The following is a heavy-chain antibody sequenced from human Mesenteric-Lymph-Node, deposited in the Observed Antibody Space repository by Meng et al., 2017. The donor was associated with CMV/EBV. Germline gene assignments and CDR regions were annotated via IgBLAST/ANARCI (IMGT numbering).Heavy chain of an antibody. Sequence: QVQPHPWGAGLLKPSAPLSLTGAVYGGSFSGYYWSWIRQPPGKGLEWIGEINHSGSTNYNPSLKSRVTISVDTSKNQFSLKLSSVTAADTAVYYCARHQRWLKSEGGFNYWGQGTLVTVSS. CDR3: ARHQRWLKSEGGFNY. D-gene: IGHD4-23*01. J-gene: IGHJ4*02. CDR2: INHSGST. CDR1: GGSFSGYY. V-gene: IGHV4-34*01.